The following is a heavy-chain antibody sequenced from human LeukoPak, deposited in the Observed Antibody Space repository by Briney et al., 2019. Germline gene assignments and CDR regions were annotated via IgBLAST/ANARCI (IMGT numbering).Heavy chain of an antibody. Sequence: ASVKVSCKASGYTFTTYDINWVRQATGQGLGWMGWMNPNSGNTGYAQKFQGRVTITRNTSISTAYMELSSLRSEDTAVYYCARVGATADKSGYWFDPWGQGTLVTVSS. CDR2: MNPNSGNT. J-gene: IGHJ5*02. D-gene: IGHD1-26*01. CDR3: ARVGATADKSGYWFDP. CDR1: GYTFTTYD. V-gene: IGHV1-8*03.